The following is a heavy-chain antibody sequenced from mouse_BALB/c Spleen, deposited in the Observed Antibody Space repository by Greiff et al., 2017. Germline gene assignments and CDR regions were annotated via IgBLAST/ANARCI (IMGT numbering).Heavy chain of an antibody. Sequence: VQLVESGPGLVQPSQSLSITCTVSGFSLTSYGVHWVRQSPGKGLEWLGVIWSGGSTDYNAAFISRLSISKDNSKSQVFFKMNSLQANDTAIYYCARPYYRYDGGYYYAMDYWGQGTSVTVSS. V-gene: IGHV2-2*02. CDR3: ARPYYRYDGGYYYAMDY. CDR2: IWSGGST. J-gene: IGHJ4*01. D-gene: IGHD2-14*01. CDR1: GFSLTSYG.